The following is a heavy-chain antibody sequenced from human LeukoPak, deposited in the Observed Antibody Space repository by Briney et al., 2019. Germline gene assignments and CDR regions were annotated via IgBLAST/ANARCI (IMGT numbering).Heavy chain of an antibody. J-gene: IGHJ5*02. V-gene: IGHV2-70*04. Sequence: ESGPTLVNPTQTLTLTCTFSGFSLSTSGMRVSWIRQPPGKALEWLARIDWDDDKYYSTSLKTRLTISKDTSKNQVVLTMTNMDPVDTATYYCARICVDTAMGNNWFDPWGQGTLVTVSS. CDR3: ARICVDTAMGNNWFDP. CDR1: GFSLSTSGMR. D-gene: IGHD5-18*01. CDR2: IDWDDDK.